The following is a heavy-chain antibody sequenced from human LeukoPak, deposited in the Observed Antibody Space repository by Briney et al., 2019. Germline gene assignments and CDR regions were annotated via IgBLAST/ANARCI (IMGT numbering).Heavy chain of an antibody. CDR3: TSFDIVVVPAATVFDY. Sequence: GALGLSCTASGFTFGDYAMSWFRQAPGKGLEWVGFIRSKAYGGTTEYAASVKGRFTISRDDSKSIAYLQMNSLKTENTAVYYCTSFDIVVVPAATVFDYWGQGTLVTVSS. J-gene: IGHJ4*02. V-gene: IGHV3-49*03. CDR2: IRSKAYGGTT. CDR1: GFTFGDYA. D-gene: IGHD2-2*01.